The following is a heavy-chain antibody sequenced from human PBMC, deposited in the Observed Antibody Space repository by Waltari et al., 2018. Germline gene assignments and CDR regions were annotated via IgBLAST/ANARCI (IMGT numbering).Heavy chain of an antibody. CDR2: INHSGNT. J-gene: IGHJ5*02. D-gene: IGHD3-10*01. V-gene: IGHV4-34*01. Sequence: QVQLQQWGAGLLSPSETLSLTCAAYGGSFSGYYWTWIRQHPGKGREWIGEINHSGNTNYNPPVKSRVTMSLSTPRNQVSRKLSSVTAAETAVYDCARGRGYSVVVRGVDTGFWWFDPWGQGTLVTVSS. CDR1: GGSFSGYY. CDR3: ARGRGYSVVVRGVDTGFWWFDP.